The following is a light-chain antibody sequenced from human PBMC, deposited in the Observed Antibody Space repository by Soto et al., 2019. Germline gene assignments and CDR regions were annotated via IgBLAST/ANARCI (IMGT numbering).Light chain of an antibody. CDR1: QSVSSN. CDR2: GAS. CDR3: QQYNNWPYT. V-gene: IGKV3-15*01. J-gene: IGKJ2*01. Sequence: EIVMTQSPATLSVSPGERATLSCRASQSVSSNLAWYQQKPGQAPRLLIYGASTRATGIPARFSGSGSGTEFTHTISSLQSEAFAVYYCQQYNNWPYTFGQGTKLEIK.